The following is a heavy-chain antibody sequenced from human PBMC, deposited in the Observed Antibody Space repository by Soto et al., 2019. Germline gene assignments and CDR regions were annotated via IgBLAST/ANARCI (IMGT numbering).Heavy chain of an antibody. CDR2: ISYDGSNK. V-gene: IGHV3-30-3*01. CDR3: ARETESFDS. J-gene: IGHJ4*02. CDR1: GFTFSSYA. Sequence: QVQLVESGGGVVQPGRSLRLSCAASGFTFSSYAMHWVRQAPGKGLEWVAVISYDGSNKYYADSVKGRFTISRDNSKNTLYLHMNSLRAEDTALYYCARETESFDSWGQGTLVTVSS.